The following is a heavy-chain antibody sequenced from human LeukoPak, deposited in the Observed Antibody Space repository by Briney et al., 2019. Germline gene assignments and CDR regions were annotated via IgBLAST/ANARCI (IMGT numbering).Heavy chain of an antibody. CDR3: ARPHYSNYQFDY. D-gene: IGHD4-11*01. V-gene: IGHV4-39*01. CDR2: IYYSGST. J-gene: IGHJ4*02. CDR1: GGSISSSSYY. Sequence: SETLSLTCTVSGGSISSSSYYWGWVRQPPGKGLEWIGSIYYSGSTYYNPSLKSRVTISVDTSKNQFSLKLSSVTAADTAVYYCARPHYSNYQFDYWGQGTLVTVSS.